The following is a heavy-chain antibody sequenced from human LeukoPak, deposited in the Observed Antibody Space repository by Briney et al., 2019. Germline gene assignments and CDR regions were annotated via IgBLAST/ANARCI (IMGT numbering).Heavy chain of an antibody. CDR2: IYYSGST. D-gene: IGHD5-24*01. Sequence: PSETLSLTCTVSDGAIAGYSWSWIRQAPGKGLEWIGYIYYSGSTNYNPSLKSRVTISVDTSKNQFSLKLSSVTAADTAVYYCARGERWEFYYYYMDVWGKGTTVTVSS. J-gene: IGHJ6*03. CDR1: DGAIAGYS. V-gene: IGHV4-59*01. CDR3: ARGERWEFYYYYMDV.